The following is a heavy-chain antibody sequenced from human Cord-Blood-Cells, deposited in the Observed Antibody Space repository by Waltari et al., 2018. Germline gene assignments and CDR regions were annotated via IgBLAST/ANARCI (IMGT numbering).Heavy chain of an antibody. J-gene: IGHJ4*02. D-gene: IGHD3-3*01. CDR2: IIPIFGTA. CDR1: GGTFSSYA. CDR3: ASFSGSYYDFWSGNDY. V-gene: IGHV1-69*01. Sequence: GVKKPGSSVKVSCKASGGTFSSYAISWVRQAPGQGLEWMGGIIPIFGTANYAQKFQGRVTITADESTSTAYMELSSLRSEDTAVYYCASFSGSYYDFWSGNDYWGQGTLVTVSS.